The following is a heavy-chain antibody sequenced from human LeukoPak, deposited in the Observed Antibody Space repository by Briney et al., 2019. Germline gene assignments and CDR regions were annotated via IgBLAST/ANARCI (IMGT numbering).Heavy chain of an antibody. J-gene: IGHJ4*02. Sequence: ASVKVSCKVSGYTLTELSMHWVRQAPGQGLEWMGWINPNSGGTNYAQKFQGWVTMTRDTSISTAYMELSRLRSDDTAVYYCARDKGDSLDYWGQGTLVTVSS. D-gene: IGHD6-13*01. CDR1: GYTLTELS. V-gene: IGHV1-2*04. CDR3: ARDKGDSLDY. CDR2: INPNSGGT.